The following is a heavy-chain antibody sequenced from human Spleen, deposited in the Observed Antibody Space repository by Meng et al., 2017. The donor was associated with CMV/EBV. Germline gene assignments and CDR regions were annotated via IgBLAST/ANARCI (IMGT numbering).Heavy chain of an antibody. J-gene: IGHJ4*02. CDR1: GFSFSGSA. CDR2: IRSRANSYAT. D-gene: IGHD3-22*01. V-gene: IGHV3-73*01. CDR3: TRRPNYYDAGGYYYYFDY. Sequence: GSLRLSCAASGFSFSGSAVHWVRQASGKGLEWVGRIRSRANSYATDYAASVRGRFTISRDDSRNTAYLQMNGLKTEDTAVNYCTRRPNYYDAGGYYYYFDYWGQGTLVTVSS.